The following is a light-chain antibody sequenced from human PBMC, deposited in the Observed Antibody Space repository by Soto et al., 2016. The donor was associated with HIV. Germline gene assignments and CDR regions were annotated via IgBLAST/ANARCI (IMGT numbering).Light chain of an antibody. J-gene: IGLJ2*01. Sequence: SYELTQAPSVSGAPGKTAGITCGGYNIGRKSVHWYQRKPGQAPVLVIYDNTDRPSGIPERFSGSNSGNTATLTISRVEAGDEADYYCQVWDTLSDHSVVFGGGTKLTVL. CDR3: QVWDTLSDHSVV. CDR2: DNT. CDR1: NIGRKS. V-gene: IGLV3-21*04.